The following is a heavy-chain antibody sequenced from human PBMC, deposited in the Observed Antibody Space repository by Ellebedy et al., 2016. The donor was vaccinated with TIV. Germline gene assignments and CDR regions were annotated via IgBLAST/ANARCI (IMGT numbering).Heavy chain of an antibody. CDR3: ARDQYYYFYMDV. Sequence: SETLSLTXTVSGGSISSSSYYWGWIRQPPGKGLEWIGSIYYSGSTYYNPSLKSRVTISVDTSKNQFSLKLNSVTAADTAVYYCARDQYYYFYMDVWGKGTTVTVSS. CDR2: IYYSGST. CDR1: GGSISSSSYY. J-gene: IGHJ6*03. V-gene: IGHV4-39*02.